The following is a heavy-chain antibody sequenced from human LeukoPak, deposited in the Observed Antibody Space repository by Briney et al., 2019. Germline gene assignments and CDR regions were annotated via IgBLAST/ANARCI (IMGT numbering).Heavy chain of an antibody. CDR2: IYYSGST. CDR3: ASKGYYGSGRFDY. CDR1: VGSISSYY. Sequence: SWTLSLTCTVSVGSISSYYWSWMRQPPAKGLEGVGYIYYSGSTNYNPSLKSRVTISVDTSKNQFSLKLGSVTAADTAVYYCASKGYYGSGRFDYWGQGTLVTVSS. V-gene: IGHV4-59*01. J-gene: IGHJ4*02. D-gene: IGHD3-10*01.